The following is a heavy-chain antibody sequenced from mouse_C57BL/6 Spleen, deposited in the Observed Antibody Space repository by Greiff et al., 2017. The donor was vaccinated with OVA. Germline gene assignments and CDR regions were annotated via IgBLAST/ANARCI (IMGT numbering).Heavy chain of an antibody. CDR3: ARRRDYYGSSSFDFDY. Sequence: QVTLKESGPGILQSSQTLSLTCSFSGFSLSTSGMGVSWIRQPSGQGLEWLAHIYWDDDKRYNPSLKSRLSLSKDTSRNQVFLKITSVDTADTATYYCARRRDYYGSSSFDFDYWGQGTTLTVSS. D-gene: IGHD1-1*01. CDR1: GFSLSTSGMG. V-gene: IGHV8-12*01. J-gene: IGHJ2*01. CDR2: IYWDDDK.